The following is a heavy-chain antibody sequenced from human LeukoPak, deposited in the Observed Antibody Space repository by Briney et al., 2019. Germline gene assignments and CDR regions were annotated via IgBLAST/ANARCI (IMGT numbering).Heavy chain of an antibody. V-gene: IGHV4-31*03. Sequence: SETLSLTCTVSGGSISISNYFWGWIRQHPGKGLEWIGYIYYSGTTYYNPSLKSRVTISVDTSKNQFSLRLSSVTAADTAVYYCARAPSLGHSSGYYRRGAFDIWGRGTMVTVSS. CDR2: IYYSGTT. CDR1: GGSISISNYF. CDR3: ARAPSLGHSSGYYRRGAFDI. D-gene: IGHD3-22*01. J-gene: IGHJ3*02.